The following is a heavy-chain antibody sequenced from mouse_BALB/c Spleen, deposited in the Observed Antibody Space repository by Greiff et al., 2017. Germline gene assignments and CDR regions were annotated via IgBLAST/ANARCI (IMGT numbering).Heavy chain of an antibody. V-gene: IGHV1S135*01. D-gene: IGHD2-4*01. CDR2: IDPYNGGT. Sequence: VQLKESGPELVKPGASVKVSCKASGYSFTDYNMYWVKQSHGKGLEWIGYIDPYNGGTSYNQKFKGKATLTVDKSSSTAFMHLNSLTSEDSAVYYCARSLIYYDYDTAWLAYWGQGTLVTVSA. CDR1: GYSFTDYN. J-gene: IGHJ3*01. CDR3: ARSLIYYDYDTAWLAY.